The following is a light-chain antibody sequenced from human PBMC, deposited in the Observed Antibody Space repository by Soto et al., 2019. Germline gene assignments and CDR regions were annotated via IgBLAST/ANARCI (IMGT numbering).Light chain of an antibody. Sequence: IVLTQSPATLSVSPGETVTLSCRASQSVSSNLAWYQQRPGQAPRLLIYGASTRATGIPARFSGSGSGTEFTLTISSLQSEDFAIYDCQQYDNWPPTFGQGAKLEIK. CDR3: QQYDNWPPT. CDR1: QSVSSN. CDR2: GAS. V-gene: IGKV3-15*01. J-gene: IGKJ2*01.